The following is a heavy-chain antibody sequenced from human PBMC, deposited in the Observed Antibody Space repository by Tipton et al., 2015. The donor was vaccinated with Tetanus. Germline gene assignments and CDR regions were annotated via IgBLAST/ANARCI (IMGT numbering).Heavy chain of an antibody. J-gene: IGHJ3*02. V-gene: IGHV4-34*01. CDR3: ARSGGRRYAFDI. CDR2: IDHSGNT. Sequence: TLSLTCAVDGGSLNNYYWAWFRQPPGKGLEWIGEIDHSGNTRYNPSLKSRLTISVDTSKDQFSLKLSSVVAADTAVYYCARSGGRRYAFDIWGQGTMVTVSS. CDR1: GGSLNNYY. D-gene: IGHD3-16*01.